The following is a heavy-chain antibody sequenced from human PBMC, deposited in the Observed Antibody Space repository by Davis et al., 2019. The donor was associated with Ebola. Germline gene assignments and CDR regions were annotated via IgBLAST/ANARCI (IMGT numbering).Heavy chain of an antibody. CDR1: GLTFSYAW. Sequence: GESLKISCAASGLTFSYAWMSWVRQAPGKGLEWVSRISGSGGDPHYADSVKGRFTISRDNSKNTLYLQMNSLRAEDTAVFYCAKRATVKVAGANYYNAMDVWGKGTTVTVSS. CDR2: ISGSGGDP. V-gene: IGHV3-23*01. CDR3: AKRATVKVAGANYYNAMDV. D-gene: IGHD6-19*01. J-gene: IGHJ6*04.